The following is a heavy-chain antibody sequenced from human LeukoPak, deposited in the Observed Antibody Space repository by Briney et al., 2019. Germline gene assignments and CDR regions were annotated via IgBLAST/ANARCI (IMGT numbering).Heavy chain of an antibody. CDR3: AREITYQHSSAYDY. V-gene: IGHV3-48*03. D-gene: IGHD3-22*01. J-gene: IGHJ4*02. Sequence: PGGSLRLSCAASGFTFRSYEMNWVRQAPGKGLEWVSYISGVGSVNNYADSVKGRFTISRDNAKNSLYLEMNSLRAEDTALYFCAREITYQHSSAYDYWGQGTRVTVSS. CDR1: GFTFRSYE. CDR2: ISGVGSVN.